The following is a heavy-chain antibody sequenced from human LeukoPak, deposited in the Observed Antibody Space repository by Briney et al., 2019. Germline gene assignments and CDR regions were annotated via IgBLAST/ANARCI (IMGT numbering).Heavy chain of an antibody. CDR3: ARDQGVSSGWYMAPYWYFDL. J-gene: IGHJ2*01. D-gene: IGHD6-19*01. Sequence: GASVKVSCKASGYTFTSYGISWVRQAPGQGLEWMGWISAYNGNTNYAQKLQGRVTMTTDTSTSTAYMELRSLRSDDTAVYYCARDQGVSSGWYMAPYWYFDLWGRGTLVTVSS. CDR2: ISAYNGNT. CDR1: GYTFTSYG. V-gene: IGHV1-18*01.